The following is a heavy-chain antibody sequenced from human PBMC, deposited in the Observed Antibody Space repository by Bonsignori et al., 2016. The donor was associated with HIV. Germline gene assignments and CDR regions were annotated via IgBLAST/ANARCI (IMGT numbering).Heavy chain of an antibody. J-gene: IGHJ3*02. D-gene: IGHD1-26*01. CDR3: SKVYLSGTLHDVFDI. Sequence: ELQLVESGGGLVQPGGTLRISCAASGFTFSDYGMSWVRQAPGKGLQWVSSISGSGDSTYYVDSVKGRFTISRDNSRNTMFLQLSSLRAEDTALYYCSKVYLSGTLHDVFDIW. CDR1: GFTFSDYG. CDR2: ISGSGDST. V-gene: IGHV3-23*02.